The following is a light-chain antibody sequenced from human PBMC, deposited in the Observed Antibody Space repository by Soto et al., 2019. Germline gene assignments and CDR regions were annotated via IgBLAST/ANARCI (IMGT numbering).Light chain of an antibody. V-gene: IGKV1-39*01. CDR3: LQTYTTPWT. J-gene: IGKJ1*01. Sequence: DIQMTQSPSSLSASVGDRVTITCRAGQSISEYLSWYQQKPGKAPKLLIYSTSTLQSGVPSRFSGSGSGTDFPLTISILQPEDFATYYCLQTYTTPWTFGQGTKVEIK. CDR1: QSISEY. CDR2: STS.